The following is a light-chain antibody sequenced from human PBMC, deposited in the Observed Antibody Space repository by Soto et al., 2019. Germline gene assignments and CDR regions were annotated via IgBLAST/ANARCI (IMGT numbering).Light chain of an antibody. CDR3: QQSYSTPGT. J-gene: IGKJ1*01. CDR2: AAS. Sequence: DIQMTQSPSSLSASVGDRVTITCRASQSISSYLNWYQQKPGKAPKLLIYAASSLQSGVPSRFSSSGSGTDFTLTISSLQPEDFATYYCQQSYSTPGTFGQGTKV. CDR1: QSISSY. V-gene: IGKV1-39*01.